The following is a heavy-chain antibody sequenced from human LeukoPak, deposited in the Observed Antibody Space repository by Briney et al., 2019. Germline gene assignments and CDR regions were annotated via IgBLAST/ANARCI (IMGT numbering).Heavy chain of an antibody. CDR2: IIPIFGTA. CDR1: GGTFSNYA. J-gene: IGHJ4*02. Sequence: SVKVSCKASGGTFSNYAISWVRQAPGQGLEWMGGIIPIFGTANYAQKFQGRVTITADESTSTAYMELSSLRSEDTAVYYCARDGEYYDSRGSYFDSWGQGTLVTVSS. V-gene: IGHV1-69*13. CDR3: ARDGEYYDSRGSYFDS. D-gene: IGHD3-22*01.